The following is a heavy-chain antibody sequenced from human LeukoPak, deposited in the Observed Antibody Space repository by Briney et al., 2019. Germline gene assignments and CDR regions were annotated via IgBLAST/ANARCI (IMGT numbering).Heavy chain of an antibody. J-gene: IGHJ4*02. CDR2: MNPNSGNT. Sequence: GASVKVSCKASGYTFTSYDINWVRQATGQGLEWMGWMNPNSGNTGYAQKFPGRVTITRNTSISTAYMDLSSLRSEDTAVYYCARVVRGVIDYWGQGTLVTVSS. CDR3: ARVVRGVIDY. CDR1: GYTFTSYD. V-gene: IGHV1-8*03. D-gene: IGHD3-10*01.